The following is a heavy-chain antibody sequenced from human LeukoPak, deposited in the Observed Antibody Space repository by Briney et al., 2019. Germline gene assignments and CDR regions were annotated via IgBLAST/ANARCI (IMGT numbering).Heavy chain of an antibody. Sequence: SETLSLTCTVSGGSISSYYWSWIRQPPGKGLEWIGYIYYGGSTNYNPSLKSRVTISVDTSKNQFSLKLSSVTAADTAVYYCARGDGDYTIDYWGQGTLVTVSS. V-gene: IGHV4-59*01. CDR1: GGSISSYY. D-gene: IGHD4-17*01. CDR3: ARGDGDYTIDY. CDR2: IYYGGST. J-gene: IGHJ4*02.